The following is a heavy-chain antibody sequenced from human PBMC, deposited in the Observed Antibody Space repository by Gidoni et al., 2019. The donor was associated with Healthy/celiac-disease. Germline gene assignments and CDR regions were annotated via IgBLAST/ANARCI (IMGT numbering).Heavy chain of an antibody. V-gene: IGHV1-69*01. CDR2: IIPIFGTA. CDR3: ARVAYYDSSGYYSGAQLEPPDY. CDR1: GGTFSSYA. J-gene: IGHJ4*02. Sequence: QVQLVQSGAEVKKPGSSVKVSCKASGGTFSSYAISWVRQAPGQGLEWMGGIIPIFGTANYAQKFQGRVTITADESTSTAYMELSSLRSEDTAVYYCARVAYYDSSGYYSGAQLEPPDYWGQGTLVTVSS. D-gene: IGHD3-22*01.